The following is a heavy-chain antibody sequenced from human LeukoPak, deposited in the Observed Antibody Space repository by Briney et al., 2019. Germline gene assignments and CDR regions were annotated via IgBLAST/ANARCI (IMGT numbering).Heavy chain of an antibody. CDR1: GFTFSSYG. CDR2: ISYDGSNK. CDR3: AKGAGKYSSSMRYMDV. V-gene: IGHV3-30*18. J-gene: IGHJ6*03. D-gene: IGHD6-6*01. Sequence: GGSLRLSCAASGFTFSSYGMHWVRQAPGKGLEWVAVISYDGSNKYYADSVKGRFTISRDNSKNTLYLQMNSLRAEDTAVYYCAKGAGKYSSSMRYMDVWGKGTTVTVSS.